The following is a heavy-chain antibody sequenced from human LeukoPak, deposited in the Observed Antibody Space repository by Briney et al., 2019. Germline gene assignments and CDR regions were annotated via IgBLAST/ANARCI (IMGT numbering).Heavy chain of an antibody. V-gene: IGHV4-34*01. CDR1: GGSFSGYY. CDR3: SRFNVDTRKFDY. CDR2: INHSGST. Sequence: SETLSLTCAVYGGSFSGYYWSWIRQPPGKGLEWIGEINHSGSTNYNPSLKSRVTISVDTSKNQFSLKLSSVTAADTAVYYCSRFNVDTRKFDYWGQGTLVTVSS. J-gene: IGHJ4*02. D-gene: IGHD5-18*01.